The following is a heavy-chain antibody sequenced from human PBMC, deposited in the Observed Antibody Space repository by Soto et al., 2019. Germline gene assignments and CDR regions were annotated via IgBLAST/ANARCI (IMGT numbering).Heavy chain of an antibody. CDR1: GFTFSNAW. J-gene: IGHJ6*02. V-gene: IGHV3-15*07. CDR2: IKSKTDGGTT. CDR3: TAGPVTTDYYGMDV. Sequence: GGSLRLSCAASGFTFSNAWMNWVRQAPGKGLEWVGRIKSKTDGGTTDYAAPVKGRFTISRDDSKNTLYLQMNSLKTEDTAVYYCTAGPVTTDYYGMDVWGQGTTVTVSS. D-gene: IGHD4-17*01.